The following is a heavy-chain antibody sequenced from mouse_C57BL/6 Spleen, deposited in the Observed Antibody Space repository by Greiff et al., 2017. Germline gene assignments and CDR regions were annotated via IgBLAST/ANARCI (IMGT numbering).Heavy chain of an antibody. CDR3: ARRANRAMDY. CDR1: GYAFSSSW. CDR2: IYPGDGDT. D-gene: IGHD1-1*01. Sequence: VQLQQSGPELVKPGASVKISCKASGYAFSSSWMNWVKQRPGKGLEWIGRIYPGDGDTNYNGKFKGKATLTADKSSSTAYMQLSSLTSEDSAVYFCARRANRAMDYWGQGTSVTVSS. V-gene: IGHV1-82*01. J-gene: IGHJ4*01.